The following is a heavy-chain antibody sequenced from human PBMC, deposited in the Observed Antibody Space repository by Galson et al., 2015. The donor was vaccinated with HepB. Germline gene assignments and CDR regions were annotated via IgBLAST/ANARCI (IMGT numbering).Heavy chain of an antibody. Sequence: SVKVSCKASGGTFSSYAISWVRQAPGQGLEWMGRIIPILGIANYAQKFQGRVTITADKSTSTAYMELSSLRSEDTAVYYCARDGLGGPFYIAARLEAFDIWGQGTMVTVSS. V-gene: IGHV1-69*04. D-gene: IGHD6-6*01. J-gene: IGHJ3*02. CDR3: ARDGLGGPFYIAARLEAFDI. CDR2: IIPILGIA. CDR1: GGTFSSYA.